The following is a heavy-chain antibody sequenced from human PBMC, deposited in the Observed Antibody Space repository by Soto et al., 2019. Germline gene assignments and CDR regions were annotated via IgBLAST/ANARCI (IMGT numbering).Heavy chain of an antibody. D-gene: IGHD3-3*01. CDR1: GYTFTSYY. CDR3: ARVWYYDFWSGYYPFDY. J-gene: IGHJ4*02. Sequence: GASVKVSCKASGYTFTSYYMHWVRQAPGQGLEWMGIINPSGGSTSYAQKFQGRVTMTRDTSTSTVYMELSSLRSEDTAVYYCARVWYYDFWSGYYPFDYWGQGTLVTVSS. V-gene: IGHV1-46*01. CDR2: INPSGGST.